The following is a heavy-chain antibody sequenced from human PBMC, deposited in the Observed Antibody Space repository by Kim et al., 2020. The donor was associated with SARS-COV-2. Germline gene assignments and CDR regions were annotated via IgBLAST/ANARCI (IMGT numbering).Heavy chain of an antibody. CDR1: GFTFSSYA. V-gene: IGHV3-23*01. J-gene: IGHJ4*02. CDR2: ISGSGGST. CDR3: AKGEHLGYCSSTSCYIEMGGGLNYFDY. D-gene: IGHD2-2*02. Sequence: GGSLRLSCAASGFTFSSYAMSWVRQAPGKGLEWVSAISGSGGSTYYADSVKGRFTISRDNSKNTLYLQMNSLGAEDTAVYYCAKGEHLGYCSSTSCYIEMGGGLNYFDYWGQGTLVTVSS.